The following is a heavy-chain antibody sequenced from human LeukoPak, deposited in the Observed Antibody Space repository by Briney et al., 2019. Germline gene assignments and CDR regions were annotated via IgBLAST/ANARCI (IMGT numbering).Heavy chain of an antibody. CDR3: ARIPDYYYYMDV. CDR2: IKQDGSES. V-gene: IGHV3-7*01. Sequence: GESLRLSCAASGFTFSSYWMSWVRQAPGKGPEWVGNIKQDGSESYYVDAVKGRFTISRHNAKHSLHLQMNSLSAEDTAVYYCARIPDYYYYMDVWGKGTTFTVSS. J-gene: IGHJ6*03. CDR1: GFTFSSYW.